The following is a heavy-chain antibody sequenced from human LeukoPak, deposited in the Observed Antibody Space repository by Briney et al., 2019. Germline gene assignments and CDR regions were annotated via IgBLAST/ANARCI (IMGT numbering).Heavy chain of an antibody. Sequence: GGSLRLSCGASGFTFNSEWMSWVRQAPGEGLEWVAIIKPDGSATSYVDSVKGRFNISRDNAKSSLYLQMNSLRADDTAVYYCARALPSSWYFFDYWGQGTLVTVSS. CDR2: IKPDGSAT. J-gene: IGHJ4*02. V-gene: IGHV3-7*02. D-gene: IGHD6-13*01. CDR3: ARALPSSWYFFDY. CDR1: GFTFNSEW.